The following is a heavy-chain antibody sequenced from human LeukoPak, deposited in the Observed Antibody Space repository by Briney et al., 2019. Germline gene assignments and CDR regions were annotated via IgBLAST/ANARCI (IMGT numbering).Heavy chain of an antibody. J-gene: IGHJ6*02. D-gene: IGHD3-10*01. CDR1: GYTFTGYY. Sequence: ASVKVSCKASGYTFTGYYMHWVRQAPGQGLEWMGWINPNSGGTNYAQKFQGRVTMTRDTSISTAYMELSRLRSGDTAVYYCARAGFGELPSYGMDVWGQGTTVTVSS. V-gene: IGHV1-2*02. CDR2: INPNSGGT. CDR3: ARAGFGELPSYGMDV.